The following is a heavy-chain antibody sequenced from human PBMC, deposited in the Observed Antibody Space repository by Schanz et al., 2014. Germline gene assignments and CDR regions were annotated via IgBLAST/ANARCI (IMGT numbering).Heavy chain of an antibody. CDR3: VRDAGWAFGDYHGMDV. CDR2: ISVYHGHT. Sequence: QVQLVQSGGEVKKPGASATVSCKASGYTFNNHGISWVRQAPGQGLEWMGWISVYHGHTNYAEKVHGRVTMTTDTSTSTAYMELRSLISDYTAVYYCVRDAGWAFGDYHGMDVWGHGTSVTVSS. CDR1: GYTFNNHG. J-gene: IGHJ6*02. V-gene: IGHV1-18*01. D-gene: IGHD3-10*01.